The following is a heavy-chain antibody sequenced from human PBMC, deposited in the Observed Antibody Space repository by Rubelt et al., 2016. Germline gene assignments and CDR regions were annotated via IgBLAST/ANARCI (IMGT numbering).Heavy chain of an antibody. V-gene: IGHV1-46*01. CDR3: ANEGTTEGEAFEV. CDR2: INPSGGRT. CDR1: GYTFTSYY. Sequence: QVQLVQSGAEVRKPGASVKVSCKASGYTFTSYYIHWVRQAPGQGLEWMGIINPSGGRTAYAQKFQGRVTMTRDTSTSIVYMDLSSLRSEDTATYYCANEGTTEGEAFEVWGQGTLVTVSS. D-gene: IGHD1-1*01. J-gene: IGHJ3*01.